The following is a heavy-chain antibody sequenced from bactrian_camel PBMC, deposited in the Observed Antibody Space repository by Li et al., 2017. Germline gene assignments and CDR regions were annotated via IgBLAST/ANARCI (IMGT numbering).Heavy chain of an antibody. CDR3: TARYEFGLGACSGVGGPGF. CDR1: GRTYSKWC. D-gene: IGHD1*01. Sequence: HVQLVESGGGSVQAGGSLRLSCAASGRTYSKWCMGWFRQISGKEREGLATIDSRGITAYADSVKGRFTISKDNAKNTLYLQMNNLTPGDTAMYYCTARYEFGLGACSGVGGPGFWGQGTQVTVS. CDR2: IDSRGIT. J-gene: IGHJ6*01. V-gene: IGHV3S57*01.